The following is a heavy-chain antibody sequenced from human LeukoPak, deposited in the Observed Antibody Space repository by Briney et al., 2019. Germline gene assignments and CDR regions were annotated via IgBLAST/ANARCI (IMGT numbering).Heavy chain of an antibody. CDR2: ISGSGGST. CDR1: GFTFSSYA. J-gene: IGHJ1*01. CDR3: AKAAIQNSSGYKSGQH. D-gene: IGHD3-22*01. V-gene: IGHV3-23*01. Sequence: GGSLRLSCAASGFTFSSYAMSWVRQAPGKGLEWVSAISGSGGSTYYADSVKGRFTISRDNSKNTLYLQVNSLRAEDTAVYYCAKAAIQNSSGYKSGQHWGQGTLVTVSS.